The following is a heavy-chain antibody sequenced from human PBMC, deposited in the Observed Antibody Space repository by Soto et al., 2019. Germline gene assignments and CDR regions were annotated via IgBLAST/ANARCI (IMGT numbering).Heavy chain of an antibody. V-gene: IGHV4-31*03. CDR1: GGSISNGGYY. J-gene: IGHJ6*02. D-gene: IGHD3-3*01. Sequence: TLSLTCTVSGGSISNGGYYWTWIRQHPGKGLEWIGYIYYSGSTYYNPSLKSRVTISVDTSKNQFSLKLTSVTAADTAVYYCARDVTDFWSGHEGMDVWGQGTTVTVSS. CDR2: IYYSGST. CDR3: ARDVTDFWSGHEGMDV.